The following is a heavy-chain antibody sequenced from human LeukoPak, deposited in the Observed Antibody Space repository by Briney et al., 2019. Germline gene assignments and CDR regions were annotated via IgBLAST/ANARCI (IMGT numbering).Heavy chain of an antibody. Sequence: GVSLTLSCAASGFTFSSYAMIWLRHAPGQGLKWVSAISGSGGSTYYADSVKGRFTISRDNSKNTLYLQMNSLRAEDTAVYYCAKVSFPIHYGSGSSYYYYGMDVWGQGTTVTVSS. CDR2: ISGSGGST. CDR1: GFTFSSYA. J-gene: IGHJ6*02. D-gene: IGHD3-10*01. V-gene: IGHV3-23*01. CDR3: AKVSFPIHYGSGSSYYYYGMDV.